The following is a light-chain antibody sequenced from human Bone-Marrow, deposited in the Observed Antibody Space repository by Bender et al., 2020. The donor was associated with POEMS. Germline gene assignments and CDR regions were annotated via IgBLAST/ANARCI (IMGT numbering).Light chain of an antibody. CDR2: GTT. CDR1: SSNIGAGYD. CDR3: QSFDSSPTSWV. J-gene: IGLJ3*02. Sequence: QSVLTQPPSVSGAPGQRVTISCTGSSSNIGAGYDVNWYQQVPGAAPKLLLYGTTNRSSGVPDRFSGSKSGNSVSLAITGLQSEDEADYYCQSFDSSPTSWVFGGGTKLTVL. V-gene: IGLV1-40*01.